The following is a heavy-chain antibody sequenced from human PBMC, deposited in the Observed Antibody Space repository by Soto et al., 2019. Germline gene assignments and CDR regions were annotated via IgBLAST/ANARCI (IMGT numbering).Heavy chain of an antibody. CDR2: ISYDGSNK. J-gene: IGHJ3*01. CDR1: GFTIRSYA. CDR3: AREAEALDF. V-gene: IGHV3-30-3*01. Sequence: EGPMRHSSAASGFTIRSYAMHWVRQAPGKGLEWVAVISYDGSNKYYADSVKGRFTISRDNSKNTYLQMNSLRAEDTAVYYCAREAEALDFWGQGTMVTVS.